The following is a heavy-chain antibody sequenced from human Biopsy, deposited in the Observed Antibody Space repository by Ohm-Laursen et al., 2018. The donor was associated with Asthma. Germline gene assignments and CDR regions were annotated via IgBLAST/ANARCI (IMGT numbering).Heavy chain of an antibody. Sequence: ASVKVSCKASGYNFISFAIHWVRQAPGQRLEWMGWINAGNGNTKYTQKFQGRVSITRDTSASTAYMELRSLRSEDTAAYYCARTCSDFLTGQVKDAFGIWGQGTMVTVSS. CDR3: ARTCSDFLTGQVKDAFGI. V-gene: IGHV1-3*01. J-gene: IGHJ3*02. CDR1: GYNFISFA. CDR2: INAGNGNT. D-gene: IGHD3-9*01.